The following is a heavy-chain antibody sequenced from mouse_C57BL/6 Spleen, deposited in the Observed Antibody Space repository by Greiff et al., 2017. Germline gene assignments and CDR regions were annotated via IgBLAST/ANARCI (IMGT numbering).Heavy chain of an antibody. CDR3: ARGLTGVFDY. D-gene: IGHD4-1*01. J-gene: IGHJ2*01. Sequence: EVQLVESGGGLVKPGGSLKLSCAASGFTFSSYAMSWVRQTPEKRLEWVATISDGGSYTYYPDNVKGRFTISRDNAKNNLYLQMSHLKSEDTAMYYCARGLTGVFDYWGQGTTLTVSS. V-gene: IGHV5-4*01. CDR2: ISDGGSYT. CDR1: GFTFSSYA.